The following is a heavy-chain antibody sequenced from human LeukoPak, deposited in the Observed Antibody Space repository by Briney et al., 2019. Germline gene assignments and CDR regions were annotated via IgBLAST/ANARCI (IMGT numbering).Heavy chain of an antibody. D-gene: IGHD6-25*01. J-gene: IGHJ6*02. Sequence: PSETLSLTCTVSGGSISSYYWSWIRQPPGKGLEWIGYIYYSGSTNYNPSLKSRVTISVDTSKNQFSLKLSSVTAADTAVYYCARAGYSSGWRSHYYYGMDVWGQGTTVTVSS. CDR2: IYYSGST. CDR3: ARAGYSSGWRSHYYYGMDV. V-gene: IGHV4-59*01. CDR1: GGSISSYY.